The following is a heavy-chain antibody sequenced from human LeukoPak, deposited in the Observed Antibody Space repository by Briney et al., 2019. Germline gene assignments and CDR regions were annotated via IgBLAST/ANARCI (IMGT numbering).Heavy chain of an antibody. V-gene: IGHV4-31*03. J-gene: IGHJ4*02. CDR1: GGSISSTSYY. CDR2: IYYSGST. Sequence: SETLSLTCTVSGGSISSTSYYWSWIRQHPGKGLEWIGYIYYSGSTYYNPSLKSRVIISVDTSKNQFSLKLNSVTAADTAVYYCARGRSSPRYWGQGTLVTVSS. CDR3: ARGRSSPRY. D-gene: IGHD6-13*01.